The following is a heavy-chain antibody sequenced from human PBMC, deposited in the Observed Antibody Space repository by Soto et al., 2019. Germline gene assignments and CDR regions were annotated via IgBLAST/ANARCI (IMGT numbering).Heavy chain of an antibody. J-gene: IGHJ4*02. D-gene: IGHD2-2*02. Sequence: GGSLRLSCAASGFTFSSYSMNWVRQAPGKGLEWVSSISSSSSYIYYADSVKGRFTISRDNAKNSLYLQMNSLRAEDTAVYYCARDFRPYCSSTSCYTFDYWGQGTLVTVSS. V-gene: IGHV3-21*01. CDR3: ARDFRPYCSSTSCYTFDY. CDR2: ISSSSSYI. CDR1: GFTFSSYS.